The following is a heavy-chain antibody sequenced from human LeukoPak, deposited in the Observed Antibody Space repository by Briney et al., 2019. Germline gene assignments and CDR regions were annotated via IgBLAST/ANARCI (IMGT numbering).Heavy chain of an antibody. CDR2: IIPIFGTA. V-gene: IGHV1-69*13. Sequence: GASVKVSCKASGGTFSIYAISWVRQAPGQGLEWMGGIIPIFGTANYAQKFQGRVTITADESTSTAYMELSSLRSEDTAVYYCARLLNLAVAGWGQGTLVTVSS. D-gene: IGHD6-19*01. CDR1: GGTFSIYA. J-gene: IGHJ4*02. CDR3: ARLLNLAVAG.